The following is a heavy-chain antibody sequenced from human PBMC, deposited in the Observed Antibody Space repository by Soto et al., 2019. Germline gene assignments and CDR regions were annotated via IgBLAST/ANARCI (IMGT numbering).Heavy chain of an antibody. CDR2: IYWDDDR. D-gene: IGHD3-9*01. Sequence: QITLKESGPTLLKPTQTLTLTCTFSGFSFISSGEGVGWIRQPPGKALEWLALIYWDDDRRYNPSLENRLTITKDTHXSXRXXFLTLTDGDPADTATYYCAHRQRIIRYFDLGYFDSWGQGAPVTVSS. V-gene: IGHV2-5*02. J-gene: IGHJ4*02. CDR3: AHRQRIIRYFDLGYFDS. CDR1: GFSFISSGEG.